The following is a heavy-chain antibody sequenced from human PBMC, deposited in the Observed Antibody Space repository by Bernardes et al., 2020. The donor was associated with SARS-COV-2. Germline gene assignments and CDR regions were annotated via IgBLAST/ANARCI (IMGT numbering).Heavy chain of an antibody. CDR3: ARGGPDIVLMVYALEDPDAFDI. Sequence: SETLSLTCTVSGGSISSGGYYWSWIRQHPGKGLEWIGYIYYSGSTYYNPSLKSRVTISVDTSKNQFSLKLSSVTAADTAVYYCARGGPDIVLMVYALEDPDAFDIWGQGTMVTVSS. CDR1: GGSISSGGYY. D-gene: IGHD2-8*01. J-gene: IGHJ3*02. V-gene: IGHV4-31*03. CDR2: IYYSGST.